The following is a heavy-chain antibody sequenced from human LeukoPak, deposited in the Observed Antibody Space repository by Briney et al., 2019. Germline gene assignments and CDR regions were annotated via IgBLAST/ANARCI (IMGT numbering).Heavy chain of an antibody. V-gene: IGHV4-59*01. CDR3: ARDSGPRFDY. CDR1: GGSISSYY. J-gene: IGHJ4*02. CDR2: IYYSGST. D-gene: IGHD6-19*01. Sequence: SETLSLTCTVSGGSISSYYWSWIRQPPGKGPEWIGYIYYSGSTNYNPSLKSRVAISVDTSKNQFSLKVSSVTAADTAVYYCARDSGPRFDYWGQGTLVTVSS.